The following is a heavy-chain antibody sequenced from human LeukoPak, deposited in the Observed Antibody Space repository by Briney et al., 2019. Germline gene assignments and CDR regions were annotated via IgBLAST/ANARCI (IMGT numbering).Heavy chain of an antibody. J-gene: IGHJ4*02. CDR3: AREGSTGYSDY. Sequence: PGASLQISCPGSGSIFASSWLGWARPLPRKRLQWRGIIYPGDSATTYSPSFQGQVTISADKPISTAYLQWSSLKASDTAMYYCAREGSTGYSDYWGQGTLVTVSS. CDR2: IYPGDSAT. D-gene: IGHD3-22*01. CDR1: GSIFASSW. V-gene: IGHV5-51*01.